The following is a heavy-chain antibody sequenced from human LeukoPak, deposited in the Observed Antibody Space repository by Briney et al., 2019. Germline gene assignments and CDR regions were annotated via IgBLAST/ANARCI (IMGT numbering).Heavy chain of an antibody. J-gene: IGHJ4*02. CDR1: GYTLTELS. V-gene: IGHV1-24*01. Sequence: ASVKVSCKVSGYTLTELSMHWVRQAPGKGLEWMGGFDPEDGETIYAQKFQGRVTMTEDTSTDTAYMELSSLRSEDTAVYYCATDFLYMGDYDSSGYRPFDYWGQGTLVTVSS. CDR2: FDPEDGET. D-gene: IGHD3-22*01. CDR3: ATDFLYMGDYDSSGYRPFDY.